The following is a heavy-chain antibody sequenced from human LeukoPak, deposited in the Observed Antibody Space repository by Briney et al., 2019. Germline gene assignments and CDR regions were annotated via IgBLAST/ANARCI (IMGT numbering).Heavy chain of an antibody. D-gene: IGHD3-10*01. V-gene: IGHV3-11*04. CDR2: ISSSGSTK. Sequence: PGGALRLSCAASGFTFSDYYMSWIRQAPGEGLEWVSYISSSGSTKYYADSVKGRFTISRDNAKNSLYLQMNSLRAEDTAVYYCARDTSTRGLFDYWGQGTLVTVSS. J-gene: IGHJ4*02. CDR3: ARDTSTRGLFDY. CDR1: GFTFSDYY.